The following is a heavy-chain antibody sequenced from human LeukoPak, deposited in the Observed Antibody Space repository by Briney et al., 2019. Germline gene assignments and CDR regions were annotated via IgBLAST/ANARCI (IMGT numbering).Heavy chain of an antibody. D-gene: IGHD5-12*01. Sequence: SETLSLTCTVSGGSISNYYWSWIRQSPGKGLEWIGYVYYSGSTNYNPSLKSRVMMSVDASKNQFSLRLTSVTAADSAVYYCARPWLYWGQGILVTVPS. CDR2: VYYSGST. J-gene: IGHJ4*02. CDR1: GGSISNYY. V-gene: IGHV4-59*01. CDR3: ARPWLY.